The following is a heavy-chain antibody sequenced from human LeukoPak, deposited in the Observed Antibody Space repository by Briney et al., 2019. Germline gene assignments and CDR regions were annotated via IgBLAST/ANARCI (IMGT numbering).Heavy chain of an antibody. D-gene: IGHD2-21*01. Sequence: PGGSLRLSCAASGFTFSDYYMSWIRQAPGKGLEWVSYISSRGSTIYYADSVKGLFTISRDNAKNSLYMQMNSVRAEDTRVYYCARTIHGGGHRGAFDIWGQGTMVTVSS. J-gene: IGHJ3*02. CDR3: ARTIHGGGHRGAFDI. CDR1: GFTFSDYY. CDR2: ISSRGSTI. V-gene: IGHV3-11*04.